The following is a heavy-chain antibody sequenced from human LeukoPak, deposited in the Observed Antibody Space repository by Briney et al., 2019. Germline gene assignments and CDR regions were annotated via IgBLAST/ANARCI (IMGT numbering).Heavy chain of an antibody. CDR1: GGSISSYY. CDR2: IYYSGST. D-gene: IGHD6-6*01. CDR3: ARTGIAARLDV. Sequence: PSETLSLTCTVPGGSISSYYWSWIRQPPGEGLEWIGYIYYSGSTNYNPSLKSRVTISVDTSKNQFSLKLSSVPAAATAVYYCARTGIAARLDVWGQGTTVTVSS. J-gene: IGHJ6*02. V-gene: IGHV4-59*01.